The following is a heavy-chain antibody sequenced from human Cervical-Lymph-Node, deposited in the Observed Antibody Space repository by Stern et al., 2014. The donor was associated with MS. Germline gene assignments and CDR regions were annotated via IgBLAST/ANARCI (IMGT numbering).Heavy chain of an antibody. V-gene: IGHV3-53*01. CDR1: GFSVRSNY. Sequence: EVQLVESGGGLIQPGGSLRLSCAASGFSVRSNYMSWFRQAPGQGREGVSVIFSGGSTYYADSVKGRFTISRDNSKNTVYLEMNSLRVEDTAVYYCARDVRSSWYRWFDPWGQGTLVTVSS. CDR2: IFSGGST. D-gene: IGHD6-13*01. CDR3: ARDVRSSWYRWFDP. J-gene: IGHJ5*02.